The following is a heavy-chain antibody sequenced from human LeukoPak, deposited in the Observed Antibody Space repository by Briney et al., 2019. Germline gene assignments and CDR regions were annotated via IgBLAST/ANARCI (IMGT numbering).Heavy chain of an antibody. CDR3: AKDVRYYYDSSGYEHAFDI. CDR1: GFTFSSYW. V-gene: IGHV3-9*01. D-gene: IGHD3-22*01. Sequence: GGSLRLSCAASGFTFSSYWMSWVRQAPGKGLEWVSGISWNSGSIGYADSVKGRFTISRDNAKNSLYLQMNSLRAEDTALYYCAKDVRYYYDSSGYEHAFDIWGQGTMVTVSS. CDR2: ISWNSGSI. J-gene: IGHJ3*02.